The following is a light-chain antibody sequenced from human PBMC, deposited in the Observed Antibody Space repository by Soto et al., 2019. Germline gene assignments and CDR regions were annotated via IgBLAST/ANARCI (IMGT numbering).Light chain of an antibody. CDR1: KAINGW. J-gene: IGKJ2*01. CDR2: EAT. CDR3: QQYNSDPYT. V-gene: IGKV1-5*03. Sequence: DIQLTQFPPTLSASVADRVIITCRTSKAINGWLAWYRQKPGKAPNLLIYEATTLHTGVPSRCIGGGSGTEFTLTISSLQPDDSATFYCQQYNSDPYTFGQGTRLEIK.